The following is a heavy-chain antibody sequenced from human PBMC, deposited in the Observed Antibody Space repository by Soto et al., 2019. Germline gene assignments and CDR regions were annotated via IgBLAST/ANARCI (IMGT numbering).Heavy chain of an antibody. D-gene: IGHD2-21*02. CDR1: GFTFSRYA. V-gene: IGHV3-23*01. CDR2: ISGSGAYT. CDR3: AKDLCGGGDCSSFDY. Sequence: PGGSLRLSCAASGFTFSRYAMTWVRQAPGKGLEWVSAISGSGAYTYYANSVKGRFTISRDNSKNTLYLQLNSLRAEDTAVYYCAKDLCGGGDCSSFDYWGQGTLVTVSS. J-gene: IGHJ4*02.